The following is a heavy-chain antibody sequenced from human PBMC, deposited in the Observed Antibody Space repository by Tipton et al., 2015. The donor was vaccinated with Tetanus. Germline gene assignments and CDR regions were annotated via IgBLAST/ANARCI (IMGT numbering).Heavy chain of an antibody. Sequence: TLSLTCTVSGGSISNTGDYWGWIRQHPGKGLEWIAYIYHSGSTYYNPSLRSRLSISVDTSKNQFSLRLSSETAADTAVYYCARDRHYCRGGNCYQDWFDPWGQGTLVTVSS. CDR1: GGSISNTGDY. D-gene: IGHD2-15*01. CDR3: ARDRHYCRGGNCYQDWFDP. V-gene: IGHV4-31*03. J-gene: IGHJ5*02. CDR2: IYHSGST.